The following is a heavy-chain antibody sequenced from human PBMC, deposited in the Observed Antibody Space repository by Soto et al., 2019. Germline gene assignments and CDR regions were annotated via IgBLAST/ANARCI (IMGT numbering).Heavy chain of an antibody. V-gene: IGHV3-30-3*01. J-gene: IGHJ4*02. CDR3: ARDDDSSG. Sequence: QVQLVDSGGGVVQPGRSLRLSCAASGFTFSSYAMHWVRQAPGKGLEWVAVISYDGSNKYYADSVKGRFTISRDNSKNTLYLQMNSLGDEETAVYYCARDDDSSGCGQGTLVSVSS. D-gene: IGHD3-22*01. CDR2: ISYDGSNK. CDR1: GFTFSSYA.